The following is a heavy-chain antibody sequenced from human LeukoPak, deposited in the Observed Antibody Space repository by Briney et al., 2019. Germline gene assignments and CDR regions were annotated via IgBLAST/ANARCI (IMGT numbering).Heavy chain of an antibody. Sequence: GGSLRLSCAASGFSFSTYAMTWVRQAPGRGLEWVSAIDWTSHYIFYRDSVQGRFTTSRDNSRATLFLQMNSLTAEDSAVYYCAKNFAPGNAFYDFWGQGVLVTVST. V-gene: IGHV3-23*01. D-gene: IGHD1-1*01. J-gene: IGHJ4*02. CDR3: AKNFAPGNAFYDF. CDR1: GFSFSTYA. CDR2: IDWTSHYI.